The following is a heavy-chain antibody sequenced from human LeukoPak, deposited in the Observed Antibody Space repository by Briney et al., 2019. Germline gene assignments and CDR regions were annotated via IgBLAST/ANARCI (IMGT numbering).Heavy chain of an antibody. Sequence: GGSLRLSCVASGCTFSDQYMGWVRQAPGKGLEWVARIRNEANSYTTEYAASVTGRFTISREDSKNSVYLQMNGPNTEDTAIYFCATPRYCGGTSCFHYFNSWGQGTLVTVSS. CDR1: GCTFSDQY. D-gene: IGHD2-2*01. J-gene: IGHJ4*02. V-gene: IGHV3-72*01. CDR2: IRNEANSYTT. CDR3: ATPRYCGGTSCFHYFNS.